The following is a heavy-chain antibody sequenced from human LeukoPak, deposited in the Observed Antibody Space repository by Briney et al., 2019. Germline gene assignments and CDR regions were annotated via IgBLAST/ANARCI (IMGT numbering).Heavy chain of an antibody. CDR2: ISYDGSNK. Sequence: HSGRSLRLSCAAPGFTFSSYGIHWVRQAPGKGLEWVAVISYDGSNKYYADSVKGRFTISRDNSKNMLYLQMNSLRAEDTAVYYCAKGYLRPPLDYWGQGILVTVSS. V-gene: IGHV3-30*18. CDR3: AKGYLRPPLDY. D-gene: IGHD1-14*01. CDR1: GFTFSSYG. J-gene: IGHJ4*02.